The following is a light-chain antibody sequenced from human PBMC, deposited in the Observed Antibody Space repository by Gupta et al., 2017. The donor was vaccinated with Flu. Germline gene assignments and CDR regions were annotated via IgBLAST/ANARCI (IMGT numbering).Light chain of an antibody. CDR2: DVN. CDR3: CSYGSDYV. Sequence: GTSSDVGVYNYVSWYQQFPGKAPKLIIYDVNKRPSGVPDRFSGSKSGNTASLTISGLQAEDEADYYCCSYGSDYVFGTGTQVTVL. J-gene: IGLJ1*01. CDR1: SSDVGVYNY. V-gene: IGLV2-11*01.